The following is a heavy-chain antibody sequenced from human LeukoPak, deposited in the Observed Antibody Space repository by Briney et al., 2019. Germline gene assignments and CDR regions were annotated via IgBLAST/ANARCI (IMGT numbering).Heavy chain of an antibody. D-gene: IGHD2-21*01. J-gene: IGHJ4*02. CDR2: IGGSGADT. Sequence: PGGSLGLSCAASGFTFSAFPMHWVRQAPGKGLESVSAIGGSGADTYYANSVKGRFTISRDNSKNTLDLQMGSLRVEDMAVYYCARETKGDYDYWGQGTLVTVSS. V-gene: IGHV3-64*01. CDR1: GFTFSAFP. CDR3: ARETKGDYDY.